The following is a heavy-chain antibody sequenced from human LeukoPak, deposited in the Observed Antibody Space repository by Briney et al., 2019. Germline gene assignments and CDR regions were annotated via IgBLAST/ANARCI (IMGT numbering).Heavy chain of an antibody. Sequence: PGGSLRLSCAASGFTFSTYWMHWVRQAPGKGLVWVSRINSDGSSTSYAGSVKGRFTISRDNAKNTLYLQMNSLRAEDTAVYYCARFYCSSTSCLEDYWGQGTLVTASS. CDR2: INSDGSST. CDR3: ARFYCSSTSCLEDY. J-gene: IGHJ4*02. V-gene: IGHV3-74*01. D-gene: IGHD2-2*01. CDR1: GFTFSTYW.